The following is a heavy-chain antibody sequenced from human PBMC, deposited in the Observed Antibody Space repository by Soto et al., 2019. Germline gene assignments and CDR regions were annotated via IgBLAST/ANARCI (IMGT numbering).Heavy chain of an antibody. J-gene: IGHJ4*02. Sequence: QLQLQESGPGLVKPSETLSLTCTVSGGSISSGLAYWAWIRQPPGKGLEWIGSVFHTGSTYYDSSLKSRVTISVDTSKNQFSLKLSSVIAADTAVYYCASCGRGFHWGQGILVTVSS. CDR2: VFHTGST. D-gene: IGHD3-10*01. CDR1: GGSISSGLAY. CDR3: ASCGRGFH. V-gene: IGHV4-39*01.